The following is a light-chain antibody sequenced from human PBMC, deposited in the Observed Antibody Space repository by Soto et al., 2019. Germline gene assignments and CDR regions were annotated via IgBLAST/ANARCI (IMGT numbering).Light chain of an antibody. CDR3: GADHGSGSNFVAV. CDR1: SGYSNYK. Sequence: QSVLTQPPSASASLGASVTLTCTLSSGYSNYKVDWYQQRPGKGPRFVMRVGTGGILGSKGDGIPDRFSVLGSGLNRYLTIKNIQEEDESDYHCGADHGSGSNFVAVFGGGTKLTVL. CDR2: VGTGGILG. V-gene: IGLV9-49*01. J-gene: IGLJ2*01.